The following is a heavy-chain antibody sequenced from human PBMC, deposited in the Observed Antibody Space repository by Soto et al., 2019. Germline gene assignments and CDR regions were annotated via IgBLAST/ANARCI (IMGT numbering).Heavy chain of an antibody. CDR1: GNSFDSYW. CDR2: VYPGDSDT. Sequence: PGESLKISCKGTGNSFDSYWIGWVRQMPGKGLEWMGMVYPGDSDTKYSPSFQVQVTFSVDKSISTAYLQWSSLRASDTAMYFCARGIRGYFNLWGRGTLVTV. V-gene: IGHV5-51*01. J-gene: IGHJ2*01. CDR3: ARGIRGYFNL.